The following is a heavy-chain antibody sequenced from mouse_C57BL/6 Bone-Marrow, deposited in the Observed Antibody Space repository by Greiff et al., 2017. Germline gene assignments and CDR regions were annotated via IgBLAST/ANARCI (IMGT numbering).Heavy chain of an antibody. CDR3: ARESGDGLAY. CDR2: ISYSGST. V-gene: IGHV3-1*01. J-gene: IGHJ3*01. CDR1: GYSITSGYD. D-gene: IGHD1-3*01. Sequence: EVQGVESGPGMVKPSQSLSLTCTVTGYSITSGYDWHWIRHFPGNKLEWMGYISYSGSTNYNPSLKSRISITHDTSKNHFFLKLNSVTTEDTATYYCARESGDGLAYWGQGTLVTVSA.